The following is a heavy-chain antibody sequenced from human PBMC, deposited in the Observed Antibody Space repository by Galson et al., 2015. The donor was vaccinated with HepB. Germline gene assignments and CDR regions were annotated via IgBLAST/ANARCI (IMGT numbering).Heavy chain of an antibody. CDR3: ARERRGYSYGRGGYYYYYIDV. D-gene: IGHD5-18*01. Sequence: SLRLSCAVSGFTFSSYWMSWVRQAPGKGLEWVANIKEDGSEKDFVDSVKGRFTISRDNAKNSLYLQMNGLRAEDTAVYYCARERRGYSYGRGGYYYYYIDVWGKATTVTVSS. CDR2: IKEDGSEK. V-gene: IGHV3-7*01. CDR1: GFTFSSYW. J-gene: IGHJ6*03.